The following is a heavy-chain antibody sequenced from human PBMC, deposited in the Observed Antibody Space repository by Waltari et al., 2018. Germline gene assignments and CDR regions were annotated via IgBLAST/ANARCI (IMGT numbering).Heavy chain of an antibody. Sequence: EVQLVESGGGLVQPGGSLRLSCAASGFSFSNRWFHWVRQAPGKGLVWVSCINSDGSATCYADSVKGRFTISRDDAKNTLYLQMNSLRAEDTAVYYCVRGMVRAVGFDFWGQGTLVTVSS. CDR2: INSDGSAT. V-gene: IGHV3-74*01. J-gene: IGHJ4*02. CDR3: VRGMVRAVGFDF. D-gene: IGHD1-26*01. CDR1: GFSFSNRW.